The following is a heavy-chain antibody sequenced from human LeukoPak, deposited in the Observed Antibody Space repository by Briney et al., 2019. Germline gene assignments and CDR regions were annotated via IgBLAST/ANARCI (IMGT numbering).Heavy chain of an antibody. CDR3: ARALLGIGGYYFDY. D-gene: IGHD7-27*01. CDR1: GGSISSYY. CDR2: IYYSGST. J-gene: IGHJ4*02. Sequence: SETLSLTCTVSGGSISSYYWSWIRQPPGKGLEWIGYIYYSGSTNYNPSLKSRVTISVDTSKNQFSLKLSSVTAADTAVYYCARALLGIGGYYFDYWGQGTLVTVSS. V-gene: IGHV4-59*01.